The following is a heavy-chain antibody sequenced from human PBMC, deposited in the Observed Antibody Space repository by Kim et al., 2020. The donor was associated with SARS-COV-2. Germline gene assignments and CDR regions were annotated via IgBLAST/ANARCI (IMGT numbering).Heavy chain of an antibody. D-gene: IGHD3-22*01. J-gene: IGHJ4*02. V-gene: IGHV3-15*01. CDR2: IKSKTDGGTT. CDR1: GFTFSNAW. CDR3: TTDPLKTIRGSGYYSKNCY. Sequence: GGSLRLSCAASGFTFSNAWMSWVRKAPGKGLEWVGRIKSKTDGGTTDYAAPVKGRFTISRDDSKNTLYLQMNSLKTEGTAVYYCTTDPLKTIRGSGYYSKNCYWGQGNLVTVSS.